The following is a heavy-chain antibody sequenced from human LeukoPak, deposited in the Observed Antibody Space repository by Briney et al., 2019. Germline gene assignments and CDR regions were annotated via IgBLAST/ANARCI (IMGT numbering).Heavy chain of an antibody. J-gene: IGHJ4*02. Sequence: PSETLSLTCTVSGGSISSYYWSWIRQSPGKGLEWIGYIYYRGNTNYNPSLKSRVTISVDTSKNQFSLKLSSVTAADTAVYYCARLSLKVLQWSPTKGKETYYFDSWGQGTLVTVSS. CDR1: GGSISSYY. CDR2: IYYRGNT. D-gene: IGHD3-3*01. V-gene: IGHV4-59*01. CDR3: ARLSLKVLQWSPTKGKETYYFDS.